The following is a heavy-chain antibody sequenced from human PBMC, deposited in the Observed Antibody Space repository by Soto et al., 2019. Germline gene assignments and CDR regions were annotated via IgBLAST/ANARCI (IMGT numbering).Heavy chain of an antibody. CDR3: AKDAYYYDSGGDFEGGYFDY. J-gene: IGHJ4*02. V-gene: IGHV3-30*18. Sequence: QVQLVESGGGVVQPGRSLRLSCAVSGFTFKNYGMHWVRQAPGKGLEWVAVIVYDGSYKYYADSAQGRFTISRDNSKNTLYMQMNSLRAEDTAVYYCAKDAYYYDSGGDFEGGYFDYWGQGTLVTVSS. CDR1: GFTFKNYG. CDR2: IVYDGSYK. D-gene: IGHD3-22*01.